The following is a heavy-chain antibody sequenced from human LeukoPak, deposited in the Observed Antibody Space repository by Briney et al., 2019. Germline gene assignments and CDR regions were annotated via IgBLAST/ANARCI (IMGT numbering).Heavy chain of an antibody. V-gene: IGHV3-48*04. J-gene: IGHJ6*04. CDR3: AELGITMIGGV. CDR2: ISSSGSTI. Sequence: GGSLRLSCVASGFIFSDYGLNWVRQAPGKGLEWVSYISSSGSTIYYADSVKGRFTISRDNAKNSLYLQMNSLRAEDTAVYYCAELGITMIGGVWGKGTTVTISS. D-gene: IGHD3-10*02. CDR1: GFIFSDYG.